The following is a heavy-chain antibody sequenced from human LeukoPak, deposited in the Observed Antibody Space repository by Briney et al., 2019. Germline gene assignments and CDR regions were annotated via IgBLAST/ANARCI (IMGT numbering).Heavy chain of an antibody. V-gene: IGHV3-23*01. J-gene: IGHJ6*02. CDR1: GFTFSSYA. CDR3: AKLRELVTYYYYYGLDV. Sequence: GGSLRLSCAASGFTFSSYAMSWVRQAPGKGLEWVSAISGSGGSTYYADSVKGRFTISRDNSKNTLYLGVNSLRVEDTALYYCAKLRELVTYYYYYGLDVWGQGTTVTVS. D-gene: IGHD1-1*01. CDR2: ISGSGGST.